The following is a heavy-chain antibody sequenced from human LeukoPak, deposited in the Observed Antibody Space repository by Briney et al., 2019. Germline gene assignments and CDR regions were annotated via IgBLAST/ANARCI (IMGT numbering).Heavy chain of an antibody. CDR1: GGFSSGYY. CDR2: ISHSGST. V-gene: IGHV4-34*01. D-gene: IGHD3-16*01. CDR3: ARGYGYVCGREGY. J-gene: IGHJ4*02. Sequence: SETLSLTCAVYGGFSSGYYWSWIRQPPGKGLEWMGEISHSGSTNYSPSLKSRVTMSVDTSKNQVSLKLNSVTAADTAVYYCARGYGYVCGREGYWGQGTLVTVSS.